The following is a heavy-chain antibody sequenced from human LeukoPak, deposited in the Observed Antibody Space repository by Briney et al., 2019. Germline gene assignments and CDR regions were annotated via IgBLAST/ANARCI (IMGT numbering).Heavy chain of an antibody. CDR1: GYTFTGYY. D-gene: IGHD4-11*01. Sequence: ASVKVSCKASGYTFTGYYMHWVRQAPGQGLEWMGRIIPILGIANYAQKFQGRVTITADKSTSTAYMELSSLRSEDTAVYYCAAPPTYSNYDSGFDYWGQGTLVTVSS. V-gene: IGHV1-69*02. CDR2: IIPILGIA. CDR3: AAPPTYSNYDSGFDY. J-gene: IGHJ4*02.